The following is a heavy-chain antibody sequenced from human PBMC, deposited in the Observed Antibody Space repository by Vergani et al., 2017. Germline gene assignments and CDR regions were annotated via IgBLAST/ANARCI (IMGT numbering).Heavy chain of an antibody. CDR1: GDTFKTYV. D-gene: IGHD3-16*02. CDR2: IIAFFGTT. J-gene: IGHJ4*02. V-gene: IGHV1-69*06. Sequence: QVQLVQSGAEVRKPGSSVKVSCKASGDTFKTYVFNWVRQAPGQGLEWVGGIIAFFGTTTYAQKFQGRVTITRDTSASTAYMELSSLRSEDTAVYYCAREGFYDYVWGSYRLRGGYYFDYWGQGTLVTVSS. CDR3: AREGFYDYVWGSYRLRGGYYFDY.